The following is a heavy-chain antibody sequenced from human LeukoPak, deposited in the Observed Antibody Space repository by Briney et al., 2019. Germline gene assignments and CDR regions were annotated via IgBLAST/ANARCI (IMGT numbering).Heavy chain of an antibody. Sequence: ASXXVSCKASGGTFSSYVISWVRQAPGQGLEWMGGIIPIFGTANYAQKFQGRVTITADESTSTASFELRSLLSEDTAVYYCATARTDCSSTSCWGERYYYYYMDVWGKGTTVTVSS. D-gene: IGHD2-2*01. CDR2: IIPIFGTA. CDR3: ATARTDCSSTSCWGERYYYYYMDV. V-gene: IGHV1-69*01. J-gene: IGHJ6*03. CDR1: GGTFSSYV.